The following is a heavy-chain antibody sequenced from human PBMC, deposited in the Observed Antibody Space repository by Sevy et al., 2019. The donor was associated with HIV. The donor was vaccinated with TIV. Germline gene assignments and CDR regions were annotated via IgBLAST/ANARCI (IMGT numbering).Heavy chain of an antibody. D-gene: IGHD3-22*01. J-gene: IGHJ5*02. CDR1: GFTYSSYP. CDR2: ISNDGSNK. Sequence: GGSLRLSCAASGFTYSSYPMHWVRQAPGKGLEWVAVISNDGSNKHYADSVKGRFTIARDNSKNTLSLQMNSLRAEDTAVYYCARDLYDSGGFEGLWFDPWGQGTLVTVSS. CDR3: ARDLYDSGGFEGLWFDP. V-gene: IGHV3-30-3*01.